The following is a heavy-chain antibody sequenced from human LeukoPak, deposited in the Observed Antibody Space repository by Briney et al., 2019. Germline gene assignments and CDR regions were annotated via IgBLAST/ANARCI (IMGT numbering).Heavy chain of an antibody. D-gene: IGHD5-12*01. J-gene: IGHJ4*02. CDR3: AIDHRGYDYVN. CDR2: VKSKAAGETT. CDR1: GFTFVNAY. Sequence: GESLTLSCAASGFTFVNAYMSWVRQAPGKGLEWVGRVKSKAAGETTDYAAPVNGRFTISRDDAKNMAYLHMNSLRSEDTAVYYCAIDHRGYDYVNWGRGTLVTVSS. V-gene: IGHV3-15*01.